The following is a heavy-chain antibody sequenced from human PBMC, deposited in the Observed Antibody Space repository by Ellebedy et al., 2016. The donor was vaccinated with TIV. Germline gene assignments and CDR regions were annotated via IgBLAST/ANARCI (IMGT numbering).Heavy chain of an antibody. CDR1: GFTLNDYY. J-gene: IGHJ4*02. V-gene: IGHV3-11*01. Sequence: GESLKISCAASGFTLNDYYMSWIRQAPGKGLEWVSYISNTNSGSTIYYADSVKGRFTISRDNAKNSVFLEMNSLRAEDSAVYYCARRVGLDFWGQGTPVTVSS. CDR3: ARRVGLDF. D-gene: IGHD1-26*01. CDR2: ISNTNSGSTI.